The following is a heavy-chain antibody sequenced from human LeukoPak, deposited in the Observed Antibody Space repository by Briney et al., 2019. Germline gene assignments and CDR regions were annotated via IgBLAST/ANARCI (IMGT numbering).Heavy chain of an antibody. D-gene: IGHD2-8*01. Sequence: GGSLRLSCAASGFTFSTYAMSWVRQAPGKGLEWVGNIKQDGSEEYNVDSVKGRFTISRDNAKNSLYLQMNSLRVEDTAVYYCARRRRLGYCTNGVCSQDAFAIWGQGTMVTVSS. CDR3: ARRRRLGYCTNGVCSQDAFAI. J-gene: IGHJ3*02. CDR2: IKQDGSEE. V-gene: IGHV3-7*01. CDR1: GFTFSTYA.